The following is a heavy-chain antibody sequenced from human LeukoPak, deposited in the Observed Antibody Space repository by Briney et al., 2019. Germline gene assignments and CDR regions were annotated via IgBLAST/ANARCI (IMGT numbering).Heavy chain of an antibody. V-gene: IGHV4-30-2*01. Sequence: SETLSLTCAVSGGSISSGGYSWSWIRQPPGKGLEWIGYIYHSGSTYYNPSLKSRVTISVDTSKNQFSLKLSSVTAADTAVYYCARGNTYYDFWTGEDAFDIWGQGTMVTVSS. CDR1: GGSISSGGYS. D-gene: IGHD3-3*01. J-gene: IGHJ3*02. CDR2: IYHSGST. CDR3: ARGNTYYDFWTGEDAFDI.